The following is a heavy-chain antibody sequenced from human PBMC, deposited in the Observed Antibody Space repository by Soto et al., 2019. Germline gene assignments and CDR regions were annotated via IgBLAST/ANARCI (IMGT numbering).Heavy chain of an antibody. V-gene: IGHV3-30*18. CDR2: ISYDGSNK. CDR1: GFTFRSCG. D-gene: IGHD4-17*01. CDR3: AKDGDYGSFY. Sequence: WGSLRLSCAASGFTFRSCGMHWVRQAPGKGLEWVAVISYDGSNKYYADSVKGRFTISRDNSKNTLYLQMNSLRAEDTAVYYCAKDGDYGSFYWGQGTLVTVSS. J-gene: IGHJ4*02.